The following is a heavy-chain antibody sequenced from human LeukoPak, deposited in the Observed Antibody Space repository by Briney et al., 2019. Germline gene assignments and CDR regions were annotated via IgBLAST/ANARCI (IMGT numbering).Heavy chain of an antibody. CDR1: GFTVSSNY. CDR2: IYSGGST. CDR3: TTTQLPDSSGYYRRYYYYMDV. D-gene: IGHD3-22*01. Sequence: SGGSLRLSCAASGFTVSSNYMSWVRQAPGKGLEWVSVIYSGGSTYYADSVKGRFTISRDNSKNTLYLQMNSLRADDTAVYYCTTTQLPDSSGYYRRYYYYMDVWGKGTTVTVSS. V-gene: IGHV3-53*01. J-gene: IGHJ6*03.